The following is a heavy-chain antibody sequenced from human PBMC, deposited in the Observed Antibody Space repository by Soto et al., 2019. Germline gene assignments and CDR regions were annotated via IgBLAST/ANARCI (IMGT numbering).Heavy chain of an antibody. V-gene: IGHV3-48*02. CDR3: ARVGKGSGGLVYHEYHGMYG. Sequence: VGTLRLSCAASGFTFSSYSMNWVRQAPGKGLEWVSYISSSNSTIYYADSVKGRFTISRDNAKNSLYLQMTSLRDEDTAVYYCARVGKGSGGLVYHEYHGMYGRGQRTKVTV. CDR1: GFTFSSYS. CDR2: ISSSNSTI. D-gene: IGHD2-15*01. J-gene: IGHJ6*02.